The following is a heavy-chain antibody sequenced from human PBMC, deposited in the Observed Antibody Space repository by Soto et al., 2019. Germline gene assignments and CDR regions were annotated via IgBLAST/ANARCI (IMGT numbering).Heavy chain of an antibody. D-gene: IGHD6-6*01. CDR3: AKDRTVAARNFDY. CDR2: ISTSIDAT. CDR1: GFAFSNYA. V-gene: IGHV3-23*01. Sequence: GGSLRLSCAASGFAFSNYAMGWVHQAPGKGLEWVSSISTSIDATYYADSVKGRFTISRDDSKNTLYLQMNSLRAEDSAVYYCAKDRTVAARNFDYWGQGTQVTVSS. J-gene: IGHJ4*02.